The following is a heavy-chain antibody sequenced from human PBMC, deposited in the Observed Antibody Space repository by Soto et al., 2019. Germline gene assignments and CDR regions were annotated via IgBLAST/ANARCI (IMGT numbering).Heavy chain of an antibody. CDR3: AIYDSSGSRGFQH. D-gene: IGHD3-22*01. Sequence: QVQLQESGPGLVKPSQTLSLTCTVSGGSISSGGYYWSWIRQHPGKGLEGIGYIYYSGSTYYNPSLKNPVTIFRITVKDPVAPEPNFCAGPGTAVDYCAIYDSSGSRGFQHWGQGTLVTVSS. CDR2: IYYSGST. V-gene: IGHV4-31*10. CDR1: GGSISSGGYY. J-gene: IGHJ1*01.